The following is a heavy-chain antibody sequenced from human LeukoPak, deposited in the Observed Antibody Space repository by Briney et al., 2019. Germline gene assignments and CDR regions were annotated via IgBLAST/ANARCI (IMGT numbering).Heavy chain of an antibody. CDR3: ARVIRGSSPNAYYYYMDV. Sequence: GGSLRLSCAASGFTFDDYGMSWVRQAPGQGLEWVSGINWNGGSTGYADSVKGRFTISRDNAKNSLYLQMNSLRAEDTALYYCARVIRGSSPNAYYYYMDVWGKGTTVTVSS. CDR2: INWNGGST. CDR1: GFTFDDYG. V-gene: IGHV3-20*04. J-gene: IGHJ6*03. D-gene: IGHD6-13*01.